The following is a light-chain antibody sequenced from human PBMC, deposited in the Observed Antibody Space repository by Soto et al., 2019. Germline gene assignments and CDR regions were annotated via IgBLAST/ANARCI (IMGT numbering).Light chain of an antibody. CDR1: RSNIGSNN. Sequence: QSVLTQPPSASGIPGQRVTISCSGSRSNIGSNNVNWYQQLPGTAPRLLTFNNHLRPSGVPDRFSGSKSGNTASLTVSGLQAEDEADYYCSSYAGSSNVFGTGTKLTVL. J-gene: IGLJ1*01. CDR3: SSYAGSSNV. CDR2: NNH. V-gene: IGLV1-44*01.